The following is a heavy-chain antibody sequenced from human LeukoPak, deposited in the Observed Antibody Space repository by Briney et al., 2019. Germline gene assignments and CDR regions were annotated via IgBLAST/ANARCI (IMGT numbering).Heavy chain of an antibody. D-gene: IGHD1-1*01. V-gene: IGHV1-2*02. CDR2: INPNSGGT. CDR3: AREAATTLNWFDP. J-gene: IGHJ5*02. CDR1: GYTFSGYY. Sequence: ASVKVSCKASGYTFSGYYMHWVRQAPGQGLEWMGWINPNSGGTKYAQKFQGRVTMTRDTSISTAYMELSRLRSDDTAVYYCAREAATTLNWFDPWGQGTLVTVSS.